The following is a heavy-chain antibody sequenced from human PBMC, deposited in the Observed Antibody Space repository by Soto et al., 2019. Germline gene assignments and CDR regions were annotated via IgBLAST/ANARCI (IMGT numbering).Heavy chain of an antibody. Sequence: QITLKESGPTLVKPTQTLTLTCTFSGFSLNDSGVGVGWIRQPPGKALEWLALIFWDDEKRYRPSLRSRLAISKDTSNSRVVLTMQVVDPVDTATYFCARNPPVYGSGNYFGFHFDSWGQGTLVTVSS. V-gene: IGHV2-5*02. CDR2: IFWDDEK. CDR3: ARNPPVYGSGNYFGFHFDS. CDR1: GFSLNDSGVG. J-gene: IGHJ4*02. D-gene: IGHD3-10*01.